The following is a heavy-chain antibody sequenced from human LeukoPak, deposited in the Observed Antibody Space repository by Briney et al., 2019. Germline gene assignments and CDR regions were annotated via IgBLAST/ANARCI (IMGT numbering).Heavy chain of an antibody. Sequence: ASVTVSCKASGYTFTAYYMHWVRQAPGQGLEWMGWLNPNSGATEYAQKFQDRVTITRDTSISTAYMELSRLISDDTAVYYCARDRSPFDYWGQGTLVTVSS. J-gene: IGHJ4*02. V-gene: IGHV1-2*02. CDR3: ARDRSPFDY. CDR2: LNPNSGAT. CDR1: GYTFTAYY.